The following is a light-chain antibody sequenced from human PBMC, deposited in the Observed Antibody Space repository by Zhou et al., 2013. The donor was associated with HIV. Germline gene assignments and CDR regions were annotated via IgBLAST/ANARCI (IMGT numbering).Light chain of an antibody. J-gene: IGKJ4*02. CDR1: QGIGDS. CDR2: DAS. V-gene: IGKV1-33*01. CDR3: QQYADLPRT. Sequence: DIQMTQSPSSLSASVGDTVTITCQASQGIGDSLNWFQQRPGKAPKILISDASNLQTGVPSRFSGRGSGTHFTFTINSLQPEDIATYYCQQYADLPRTFGRGTKVEV.